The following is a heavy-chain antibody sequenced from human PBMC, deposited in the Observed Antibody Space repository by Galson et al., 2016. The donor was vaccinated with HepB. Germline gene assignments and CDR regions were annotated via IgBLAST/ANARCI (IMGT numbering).Heavy chain of an antibody. CDR2: IWYDGSNK. CDR3: AKSVGIQLWLDHAFDI. Sequence: SLRLSCAASGFTFSSFGMYWVRQAPGKGLEWVAVIWYDGSNKYYADSVKGRFTISRDNSKYTLYVQMNSLRAEDTAVYYCAKSVGIQLWLDHAFDIWGQGTMVTVSS. D-gene: IGHD5-18*01. J-gene: IGHJ3*02. CDR1: GFTFSSFG. V-gene: IGHV3-33*06.